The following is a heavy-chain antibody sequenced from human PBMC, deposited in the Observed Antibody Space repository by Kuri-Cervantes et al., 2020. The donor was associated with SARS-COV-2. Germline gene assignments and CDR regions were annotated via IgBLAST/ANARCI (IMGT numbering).Heavy chain of an antibody. CDR3: ARTYCSSTCCSPGDY. J-gene: IGHJ4*02. Sequence: ASVKVSCKASGYTFTSYAMHWVRQAPGQRLEWMGWINAGNGNTKYSQKSQGRVTITRDTSASTAYMELSSLRSEDTAVYYCARTYCSSTCCSPGDYWGQGTLVTVSS. D-gene: IGHD2-2*01. CDR1: GYTFTSYA. V-gene: IGHV1-3*01. CDR2: INAGNGNT.